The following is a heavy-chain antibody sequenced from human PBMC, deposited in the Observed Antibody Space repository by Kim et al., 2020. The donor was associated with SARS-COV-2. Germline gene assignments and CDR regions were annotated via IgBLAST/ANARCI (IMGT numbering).Heavy chain of an antibody. J-gene: IGHJ4*02. Sequence: GTTYYHPSLTSRVTRSVDRSKNQFSLKLSSVTAADTAVYYCARHEGTLWGQGTLVTVSS. V-gene: IGHV4-31*02. CDR3: ARHEGTL. CDR2: GTT.